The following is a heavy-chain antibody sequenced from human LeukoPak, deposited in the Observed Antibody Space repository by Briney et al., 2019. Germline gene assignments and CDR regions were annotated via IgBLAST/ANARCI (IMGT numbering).Heavy chain of an antibody. J-gene: IGHJ4*02. CDR3: ARDGGYSGDDWTDY. Sequence: GGSLRLSCEASGFTFSSYAMSWVRQAPGKGLEWVSAISGSGGSTYYADSVKGRFTISRDNSKNTLYLQMNSLRAEDTAVYYCARDGGYSGDDWTDYWGQGTLVTVSS. D-gene: IGHD5-12*01. CDR1: GFTFSSYA. CDR2: ISGSGGST. V-gene: IGHV3-23*01.